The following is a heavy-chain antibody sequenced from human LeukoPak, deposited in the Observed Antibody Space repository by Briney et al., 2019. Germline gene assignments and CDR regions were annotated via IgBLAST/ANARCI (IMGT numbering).Heavy chain of an antibody. D-gene: IGHD6-19*01. CDR1: GGSISSYY. CDR2: IYTSGST. Sequence: SETLSLTCTVSGGSISSYYWSWIRQPAGEGLGWIGRIYTSGSTNYNPSLKSRVTLSVATSKTQFSLKLSSVTAADTAVYYCARDRPTVAGFDPWGQGTLVTVSS. CDR3: ARDRPTVAGFDP. V-gene: IGHV4-4*07. J-gene: IGHJ5*02.